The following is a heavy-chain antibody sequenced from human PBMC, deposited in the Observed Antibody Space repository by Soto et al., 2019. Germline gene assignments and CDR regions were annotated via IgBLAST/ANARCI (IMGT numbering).Heavy chain of an antibody. D-gene: IGHD3-3*01. J-gene: IGHJ5*02. CDR2: ISAYNGNT. Sequence: ASVKVSCKASGYTFTSYGISWVRQAPGQGLEWMGWISAYNGNTNYAQKLQGRVTMTTDTSTSTAYMELRSLRSDDTAVYYCARVTPLRFLEWFSSRFDPWGQGTLVTVSS. CDR3: ARVTPLRFLEWFSSRFDP. CDR1: GYTFTSYG. V-gene: IGHV1-18*01.